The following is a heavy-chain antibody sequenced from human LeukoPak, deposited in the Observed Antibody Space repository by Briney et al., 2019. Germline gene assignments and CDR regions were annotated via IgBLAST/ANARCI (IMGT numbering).Heavy chain of an antibody. Sequence: SETLSLTCTVSGYSIGSGSYWGWIRQPPGKGLEWIGSIYHSGTTYYNPSLKSRVTISVDTSKNQFSLKLSSVTAADAAVYYCARNDYARPPDNWDQGTLVTVSS. CDR3: ARNDYARPPDN. CDR2: IYHSGTT. D-gene: IGHD4/OR15-4a*01. J-gene: IGHJ4*02. CDR1: GYSIGSGSY. V-gene: IGHV4-38-2*02.